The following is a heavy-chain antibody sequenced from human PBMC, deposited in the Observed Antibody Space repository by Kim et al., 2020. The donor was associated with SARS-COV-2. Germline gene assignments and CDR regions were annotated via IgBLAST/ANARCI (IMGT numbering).Heavy chain of an antibody. CDR3: ARQGGGSWMNWFDP. V-gene: IGHV4-39*01. Sequence: SETLSLTCTVSGGSISSSSYYWGWIRQPPGKGLEWIGSIYYSGSTYYNPSLKSRVTISVDTSKNQFSLKLSSVTAADTAVYYCARQGGGSWMNWFDPWGQGTLVTVSS. D-gene: IGHD2-15*01. J-gene: IGHJ5*02. CDR1: GGSISSSSYY. CDR2: IYYSGST.